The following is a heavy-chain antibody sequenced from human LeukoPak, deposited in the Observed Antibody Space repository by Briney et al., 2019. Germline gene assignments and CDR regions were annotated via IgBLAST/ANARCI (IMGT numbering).Heavy chain of an antibody. CDR1: GYTFTSYG. D-gene: IGHD2-15*01. V-gene: IGHV1-18*01. Sequence: GASVKVSCKASGYTFTSYGISWVRQAPGQGLEWMGWISAYNGNTNYTQKLQGRVTMTTDTSTSTAYMELRSLRSDDTAVYYCARDPSGVVVVAATVYTLDYWGQGTLVTVSS. CDR3: ARDPSGVVVVAATVYTLDY. J-gene: IGHJ4*02. CDR2: ISAYNGNT.